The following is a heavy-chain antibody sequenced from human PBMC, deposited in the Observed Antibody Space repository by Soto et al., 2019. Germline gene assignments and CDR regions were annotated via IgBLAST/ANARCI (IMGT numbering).Heavy chain of an antibody. CDR3: AKGAYDYGTSSLAFDF. CDR1: GCTSITYG. D-gene: IGHD6-6*01. J-gene: IGHJ3*01. CDR2: IAYDGSNK. V-gene: IGHV3-30*18. Sequence: WRPHRLCWGASGCTSITYGRRWVRKTPGKGLEWVALIAYDGSNKYYADSVKGRFTISRDNSKNTLYLQMNSLRAEDTAVYYCAKGAYDYGTSSLAFDFWGQGTMVTVS.